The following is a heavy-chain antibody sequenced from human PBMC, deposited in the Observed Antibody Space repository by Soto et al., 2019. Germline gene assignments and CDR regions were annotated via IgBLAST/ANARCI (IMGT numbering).Heavy chain of an antibody. CDR3: ARRGRRWLRFGASFDY. Sequence: SETLSLTCAVYGGSFSGYYWSWIRQPPGKGLEWIGEINHSGSTNYNPSLKSRVTISVDTSKNQFSLKLSSVTAADTAVYYCARRGRRWLRFGASFDYWGQGTLVTVSS. CDR1: GGSFSGYY. CDR2: INHSGST. J-gene: IGHJ4*02. V-gene: IGHV4-34*01. D-gene: IGHD5-12*01.